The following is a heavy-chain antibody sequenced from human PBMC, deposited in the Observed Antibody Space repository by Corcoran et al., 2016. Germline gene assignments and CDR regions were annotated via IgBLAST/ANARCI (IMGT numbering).Heavy chain of an antibody. Sequence: EVRLVESGGGLVQPGGSLRLSCAASGFTFVGHWMTWVRPAPGKGLEWVANLKEDGSESYYVDSVRGRFTISRDNAKNSLFLQMNSLRAEDTAVYYCAREWAVAGRTYFDCWGQGTLVTVSS. D-gene: IGHD1-1*01. CDR1: GFTFVGHW. V-gene: IGHV3-7*03. CDR2: LKEDGSES. CDR3: AREWAVAGRTYFDC. J-gene: IGHJ4*02.